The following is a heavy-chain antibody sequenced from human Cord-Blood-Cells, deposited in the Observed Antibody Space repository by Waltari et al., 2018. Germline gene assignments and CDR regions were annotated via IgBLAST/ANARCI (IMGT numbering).Heavy chain of an antibody. J-gene: IGHJ3*02. CDR3: ANPLTGDAFDI. D-gene: IGHD7-27*01. CDR2: IIPIFGTA. CDR1: GGTFTSYA. Sequence: QVQLVQSGAGVKKPGSSVKASCKASGGTFTSYAISWVRQAPRQGLEWTGGIIPIFGTANYAQKFQGRVTITADESTSTAYMELSSLRSEDTAVYYCANPLTGDAFDIWGQGTMVTVSS. V-gene: IGHV1-69*01.